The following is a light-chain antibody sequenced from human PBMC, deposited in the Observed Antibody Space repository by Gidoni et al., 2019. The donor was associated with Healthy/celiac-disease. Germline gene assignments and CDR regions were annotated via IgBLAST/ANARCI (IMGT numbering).Light chain of an antibody. V-gene: IGLV2-8*01. J-gene: IGLJ1*01. Sequence: QSALTPPPSASGSPGQSVTIPCTGTSSDVGGYNYFSWYQQHPGKAPKLMIYEVSKRPSGVPDRFSGSKSGNTASLTVSGLQAEDEADYYCSSYAGSNNYVFGTGTKVTVL. CDR2: EVS. CDR1: SSDVGGYNY. CDR3: SSYAGSNNYV.